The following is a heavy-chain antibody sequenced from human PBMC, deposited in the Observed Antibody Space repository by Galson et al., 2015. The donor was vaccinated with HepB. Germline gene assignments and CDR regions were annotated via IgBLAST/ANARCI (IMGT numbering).Heavy chain of an antibody. CDR1: GGSISSSSYY. V-gene: IGHV4-39*07. D-gene: IGHD5-18*01. CDR3: ASWVRGYSYGYEAYY. Sequence: ETLSLTCPVSGGSISSSSYYWGWIRQPPGKGLEWIGSIYYSGSTYYNPSLKSRVTISVDTSKNQFSLKLSSVTAADTAVYYCASWVRGYSYGYEAYYWGQGTLVTVSS. J-gene: IGHJ4*02. CDR2: IYYSGST.